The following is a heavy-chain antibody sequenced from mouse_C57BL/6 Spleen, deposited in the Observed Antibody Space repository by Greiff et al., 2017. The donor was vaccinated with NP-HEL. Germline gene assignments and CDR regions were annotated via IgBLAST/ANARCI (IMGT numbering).Heavy chain of an antibody. CDR1: GFTFSDYG. V-gene: IGHV5-17*01. J-gene: IGHJ1*03. CDR3: ERRNSSFWYFDV. D-gene: IGHD1-1*01. Sequence: EVQVVESGGGLVKPGGSLKLSCAASGFTFSDYGMHWVRQAPEKGLEWVADISSGSSTIYYADTVKGRFTISRDNAKNTLFLQMTSLRSEDTAMYYCERRNSSFWYFDVWGTGTTVTVSS. CDR2: ISSGSSTI.